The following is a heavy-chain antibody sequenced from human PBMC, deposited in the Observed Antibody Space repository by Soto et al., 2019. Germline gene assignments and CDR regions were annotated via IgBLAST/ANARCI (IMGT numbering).Heavy chain of an antibody. J-gene: IGHJ4*02. CDR2: ISRDGSEK. D-gene: IGHD6-19*01. CDR1: GFTFSNYW. Sequence: PGGSLRLSCAASGFTFSNYWMNWVRQAPGKGLEWVAYISRDGSEKSYVDSVKGRFTISRDNAKKSLFLQMNSLRVEDTAAYYCARGFGDGWYGGPDYWGQGTLVTVSS. V-gene: IGHV3-7*01. CDR3: ARGFGDGWYGGPDY.